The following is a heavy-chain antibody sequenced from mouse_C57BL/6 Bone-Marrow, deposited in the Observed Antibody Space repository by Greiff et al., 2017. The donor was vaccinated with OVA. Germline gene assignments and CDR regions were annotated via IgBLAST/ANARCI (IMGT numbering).Heavy chain of an antibody. D-gene: IGHD1-1*01. Sequence: EVKVVESGTVLARPGASVKMSCKTSGYTFTSYWMHWVKQRPGQGLEWIGAIYPGNSDTSYNQKFKGKAKLTAVTSASTAYMELSSLTNEDSAVYYCTRERIYYYGSRAWFAYWGQGTLVTVSA. J-gene: IGHJ3*01. CDR2: IYPGNSDT. CDR3: TRERIYYYGSRAWFAY. CDR1: GYTFTSYW. V-gene: IGHV1-5*01.